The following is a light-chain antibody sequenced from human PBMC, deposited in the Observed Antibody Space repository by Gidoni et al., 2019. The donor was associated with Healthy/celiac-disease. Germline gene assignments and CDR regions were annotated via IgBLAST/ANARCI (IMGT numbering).Light chain of an antibody. CDR2: DVS. V-gene: IGLV2-11*01. Sequence: GSPGQSVTISCTGTSSDVGGYNYVSWYQQHPGKAPKLMIYDVSKRPSGVPDRFSGSKSGNTASLTISGLQAEDEADYYCCSYAGSYTWVFGGGTKLTVL. CDR3: CSYAGSYTWV. CDR1: SSDVGGYNY. J-gene: IGLJ3*02.